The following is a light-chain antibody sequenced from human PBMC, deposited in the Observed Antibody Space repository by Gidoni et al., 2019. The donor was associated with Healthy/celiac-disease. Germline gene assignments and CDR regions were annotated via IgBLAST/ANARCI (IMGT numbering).Light chain of an antibody. CDR2: DVS. V-gene: IGLV2-11*01. Sequence: GSPGQSVTISCTGTSSDVGGYNYVSWYQQHPGKAPKLMIYDVSKRPSGVPDRFSGSKSGNTASLTISGLQAEDEADYYCCSYAGSYTWVFGGGTKLTVL. CDR3: CSYAGSYTWV. CDR1: SSDVGGYNY. J-gene: IGLJ3*02.